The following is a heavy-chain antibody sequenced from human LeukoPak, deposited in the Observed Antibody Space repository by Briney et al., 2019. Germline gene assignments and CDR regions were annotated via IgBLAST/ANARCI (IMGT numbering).Heavy chain of an antibody. D-gene: IGHD6-19*01. V-gene: IGHV3-30*02. Sequence: GGSLRLSCAASGFTFSSYGMHWVRQAPGKGLEWVAFIRYDGSNKYYADSVKGRFTISRDNSKNTLYLQMNSLRAEDTAVYYCAKGRGIAVAAMYFDYWGQGTLVTVSS. CDR3: AKGRGIAVAAMYFDY. J-gene: IGHJ4*02. CDR1: GFTFSSYG. CDR2: IRYDGSNK.